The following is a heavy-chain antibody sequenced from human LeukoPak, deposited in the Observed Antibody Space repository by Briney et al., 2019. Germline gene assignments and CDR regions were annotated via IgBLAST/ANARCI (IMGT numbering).Heavy chain of an antibody. Sequence: GRSLRLSCAASGFTFSSYGMHWVRQAPGKGLEWVAVIWYDGSNKYYAGSVKGRFTISRDNSKNTLYLQMNSLRAEDTAVYYCASKVATTAFDIWGQGTMVTVSS. CDR1: GFTFSSYG. V-gene: IGHV3-33*01. CDR2: IWYDGSNK. CDR3: ASKVATTAFDI. J-gene: IGHJ3*02. D-gene: IGHD5-12*01.